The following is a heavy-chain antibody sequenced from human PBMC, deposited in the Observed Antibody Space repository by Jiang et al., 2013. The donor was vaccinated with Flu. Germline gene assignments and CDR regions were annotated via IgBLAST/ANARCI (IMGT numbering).Heavy chain of an antibody. CDR2: IYHSGST. D-gene: IGHD3-10*01. V-gene: IGHV4-30-2*01. Sequence: SGLVKPSQTLSLTCAVSGGSISSGGYSWSWIRQPPGKGLEWIGYIYHSGSTYYNPSLKSRVTISVDRSKNQFSLKLSSVTAADTAVYYCARAEGSGSYEGFLFDYWGQGTLVTVSS. CDR1: GGSISSGGYS. CDR3: ARAEGSGSYEGFLFDY. J-gene: IGHJ4*02.